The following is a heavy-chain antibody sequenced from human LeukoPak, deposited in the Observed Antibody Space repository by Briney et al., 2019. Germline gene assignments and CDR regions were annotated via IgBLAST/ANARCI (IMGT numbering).Heavy chain of an antibody. Sequence: SSETLSLTCTVSGGSISSGSYYWSWIRQPAGKGLEWIGRIYTSGSTNYNPSLKSRVTISVDTSKSQFSLKLSSVTAADTAVYYCATTPQRGYSYGWGADAFDIWGQGTMVTVSS. CDR1: GGSISSGSYY. CDR3: ATTPQRGYSYGWGADAFDI. D-gene: IGHD5-18*01. J-gene: IGHJ3*02. CDR2: IYTSGST. V-gene: IGHV4-61*02.